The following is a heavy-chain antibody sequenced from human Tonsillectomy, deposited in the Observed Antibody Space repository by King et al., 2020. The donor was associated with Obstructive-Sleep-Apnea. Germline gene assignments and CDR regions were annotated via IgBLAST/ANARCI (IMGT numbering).Heavy chain of an antibody. J-gene: IGHJ2*01. CDR1: GFTFSSYW. Sequence: VQLVQSGGGLVQPGGSLRLSCAASGFTFSSYWMHWVRQAPGKGLVWVSRIYSVGSSTSYADSVKGRFTISRDNAKNTLYLQMNSLRAEDTAVFYCARETSSGSRYFDLWGRGTLVTVSS. CDR2: IYSVGSST. D-gene: IGHD3-22*01. CDR3: ARETSSGSRYFDL. V-gene: IGHV3-74*02.